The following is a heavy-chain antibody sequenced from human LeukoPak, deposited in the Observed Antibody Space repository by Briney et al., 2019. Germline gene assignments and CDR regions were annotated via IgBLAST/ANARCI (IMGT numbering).Heavy chain of an antibody. CDR3: ARGNPYYLDY. J-gene: IGHJ4*02. CDR1: GYTFTNYA. V-gene: IGHV7-4-1*02. Sequence: ASVKVSCKASGYTFTNYAMDWVRQAPGQGPEWMGWINTNTGNPTYAQGFTGRFVFSLDTSVSTAYLQNSSLKAEDTAIYYCARGNPYYLDYWGQGTLVTVSS. CDR2: INTNTGNP.